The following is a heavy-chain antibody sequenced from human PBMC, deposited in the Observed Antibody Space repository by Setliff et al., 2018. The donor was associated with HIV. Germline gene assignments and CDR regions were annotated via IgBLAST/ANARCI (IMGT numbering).Heavy chain of an antibody. D-gene: IGHD2-2*01. CDR3: ARGYCGSTSCYGIYYFDN. Sequence: ASVKVSCKASGYNFTSHDINWVRQAPGQGLAWRGWMNPKSGNKGYARKFQGRVTMTRKTSISTGYMYLRSVRSDDTAVYYCARGYCGSTSCYGIYYFDNWGQGTPVTVSS. CDR2: MNPKSGNK. V-gene: IGHV1-8*01. CDR1: GYNFTSHD. J-gene: IGHJ4*02.